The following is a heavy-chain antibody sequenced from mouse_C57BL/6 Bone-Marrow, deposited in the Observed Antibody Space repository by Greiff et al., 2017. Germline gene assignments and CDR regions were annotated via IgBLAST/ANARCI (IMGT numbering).Heavy chain of an antibody. CDR3: ARQGYGKRYFDV. CDR1: GFTFSSYG. V-gene: IGHV5-6*01. Sequence: EVQVVESGGDLVKPGGSLKLSCAASGFTFSSYGMSWVRQTPDKRLEWVATISSGGSYTYYPDSVKGRFTISRDNAKNPLYLQMSSLKSEDTAMYYCARQGYGKRYFDVWGTGTTVTVSS. J-gene: IGHJ1*03. CDR2: ISSGGSYT. D-gene: IGHD2-10*02.